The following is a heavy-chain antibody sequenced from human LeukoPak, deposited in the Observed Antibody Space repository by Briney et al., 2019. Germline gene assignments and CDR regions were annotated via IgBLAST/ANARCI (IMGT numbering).Heavy chain of an antibody. CDR3: ARADGRCSSTSCYVYYYGMDV. Sequence: GASVKVSCKASGYTFTSYGISWVRQAPGQGLEWMGWISAYNGNTNYAQKLQGRVTMTTDTSTSTAYMELRSLRSDDTAVYYCARADGRCSSTSCYVYYYGMDVWGQGNTVTVSS. V-gene: IGHV1-18*01. CDR2: ISAYNGNT. CDR1: GYTFTSYG. D-gene: IGHD2-2*01. J-gene: IGHJ6*02.